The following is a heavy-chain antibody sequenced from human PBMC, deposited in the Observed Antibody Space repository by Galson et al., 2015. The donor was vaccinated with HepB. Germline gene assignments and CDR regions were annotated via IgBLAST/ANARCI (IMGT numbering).Heavy chain of an antibody. V-gene: IGHV3-23*01. CDR2: IGGNDGTT. CDR1: GLNKYA. Sequence: SLRLSCAASGLNKYATTWVRQAPGKGLEWVSTIGGNDGTTYYADSVKGRFTISRDNSKNTLYLQMNSLRVEDTAIYYCAKTTGRFSADFFWGQGTLVTVSS. J-gene: IGHJ1*01. D-gene: IGHD2-8*02. CDR3: AKTTGRFSADFF.